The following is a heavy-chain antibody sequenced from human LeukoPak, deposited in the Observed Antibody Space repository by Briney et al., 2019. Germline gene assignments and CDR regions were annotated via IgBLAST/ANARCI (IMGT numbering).Heavy chain of an antibody. V-gene: IGHV4-39*01. J-gene: IGHJ4*02. CDR3: AGSSYSAISDASYYFFDS. CDR2: VYYTGTT. D-gene: IGHD3-16*01. Sequence: SETLSLTCTVSGDSIRGGSSYWGWIRQPPGKGLEWIGSVYYTGTTLDNPSLQSRVAISVDTSKNQFSLRLTSVTAADTAVYFCAGSSYSAISDASYYFFDSWGQGTLVTVSS. CDR1: GDSIRGGSSY.